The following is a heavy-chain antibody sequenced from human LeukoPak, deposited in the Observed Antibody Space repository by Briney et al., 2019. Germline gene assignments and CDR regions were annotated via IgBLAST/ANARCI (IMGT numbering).Heavy chain of an antibody. Sequence: GGSLRLSCAASGFTFSSYGMHWVRQAPGKGLEWVSGINWNGGSTGYADSVKGRFTISRDNAKNSLYLQMNSLRAEDTALYYCARGAYYDSSGYYSQYYFDYWGQGTLVTVSS. CDR1: GFTFSSYG. CDR3: ARGAYYDSSGYYSQYYFDY. J-gene: IGHJ4*02. D-gene: IGHD3-22*01. CDR2: INWNGGST. V-gene: IGHV3-20*04.